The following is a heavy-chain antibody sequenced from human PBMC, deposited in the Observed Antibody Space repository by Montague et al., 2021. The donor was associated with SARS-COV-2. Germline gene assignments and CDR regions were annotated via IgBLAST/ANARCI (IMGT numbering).Heavy chain of an antibody. CDR2: VYYNGDT. V-gene: IGHV4-59*08. Sequence: SETLSLTCTVSGGSTASHYWNWIRQSPGKRPEWIGYVYYNGDTKYNPSLRSRVTISIDTSENQFSLRLNSVTAAYTAVYFCARGGAFDPWGQGRLVTVSS. CDR1: GGSTASHY. CDR3: ARGGAFDP. J-gene: IGHJ3*01.